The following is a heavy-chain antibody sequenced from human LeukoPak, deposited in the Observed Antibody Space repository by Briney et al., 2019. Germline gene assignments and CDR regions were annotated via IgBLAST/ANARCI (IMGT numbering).Heavy chain of an antibody. CDR1: GFTFSSYG. CDR2: IRYDGSNK. CDR3: ARSAVYCSGGSCYFKVPDAFDI. Sequence: PGGSLRLSCAASGFTFSSYGMHWVRQAPGKGLEWVAFIRYDGSNKYYADSVKGRFTISRDNSKNTLYLQMNSLRAEDTAVYYCARSAVYCSGGSCYFKVPDAFDIWGQGTMVTVSS. V-gene: IGHV3-30*02. J-gene: IGHJ3*02. D-gene: IGHD2-15*01.